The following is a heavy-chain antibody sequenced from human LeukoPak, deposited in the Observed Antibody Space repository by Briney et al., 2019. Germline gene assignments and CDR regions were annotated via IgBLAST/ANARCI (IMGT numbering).Heavy chain of an antibody. Sequence: GESLKISCKSSGYSFSSYWIGWVRQRPGKGLEWMGIVYPGDSDTRDSPSFQGQVTISADKSIRTAYLQWSSLKASDTAMYYCARRKYSYGYYFDYWGQGTLVTVSS. D-gene: IGHD5-18*01. V-gene: IGHV5-51*01. CDR3: ARRKYSYGYYFDY. CDR2: VYPGDSDT. CDR1: GYSFSSYW. J-gene: IGHJ4*02.